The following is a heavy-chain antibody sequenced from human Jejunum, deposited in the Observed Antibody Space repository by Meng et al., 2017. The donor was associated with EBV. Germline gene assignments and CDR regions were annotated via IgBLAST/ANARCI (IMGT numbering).Heavy chain of an antibody. D-gene: IGHD2-21*02. CDR1: GAPIDSRNW. CDR3: VRGGDYCLVY. Sequence: VAGQGLGRPWGTLCLTWSVSGAPIDSRNWWSWVRQSPERGLEWIGEIYYSGSTNYNPSLKSRVTILVDRSENHFSLHLSSVTAADTAVYYCVRGGDYCLVYWGQGTLVTVSS. J-gene: IGHJ4*02. V-gene: IGHV4-4*02. CDR2: IYYSGST.